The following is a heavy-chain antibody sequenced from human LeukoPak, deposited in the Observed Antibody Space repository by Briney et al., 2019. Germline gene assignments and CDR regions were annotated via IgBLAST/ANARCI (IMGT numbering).Heavy chain of an antibody. CDR2: IYYSGST. J-gene: IGHJ4*02. V-gene: IGHV4-39*01. D-gene: IGHD6-19*01. CDR1: GGSISSSSYY. CDR3: ARRLDKALHSSGWYIRFFDY. Sequence: SETLSLTCTVSGGSISSSSYYWGWIRQPPGKGLEWIGRIYYSGSTYYNPSLKSRVTISVDTSKNQFSLKLSSVTAADTAVYYCARRLDKALHSSGWYIRFFDYWGQGTLVTVSS.